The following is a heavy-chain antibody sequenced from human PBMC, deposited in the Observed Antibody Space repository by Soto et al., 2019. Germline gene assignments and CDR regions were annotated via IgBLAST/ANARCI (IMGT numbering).Heavy chain of an antibody. J-gene: IGHJ4*02. V-gene: IGHV3-23*01. CDR2: ISGSGVST. D-gene: IGHD6-6*01. Sequence: EVQLLESGGGLVQPGGSLRLSCAASGFTFSSYAMSWVRQAPGKGLEWVSGISGSGVSTYYADSVKGRFTISRDNSKSTLYLQMTSLRAEDTAVYDCAKDRERIATRSIDYWGQGTLVTVSS. CDR1: GFTFSSYA. CDR3: AKDRERIATRSIDY.